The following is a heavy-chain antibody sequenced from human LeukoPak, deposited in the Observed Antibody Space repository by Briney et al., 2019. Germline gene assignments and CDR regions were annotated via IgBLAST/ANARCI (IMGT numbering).Heavy chain of an antibody. J-gene: IGHJ4*02. CDR1: GFTFSSYA. CDR2: ISYDGSNK. Sequence: GRSLRLSCAASGFTFSSYAMHWVRQAPGKGLEWVAVISYDGSNKYYADSVKGRFTISGDASKSTFYLQMNSLRVDDAAVYFCAAKGGGDCSIMNCFIFGNWGQGSLVTVSS. V-gene: IGHV3-30-3*01. CDR3: AAKGGGDCSIMNCFIFGN. D-gene: IGHD2-21*02.